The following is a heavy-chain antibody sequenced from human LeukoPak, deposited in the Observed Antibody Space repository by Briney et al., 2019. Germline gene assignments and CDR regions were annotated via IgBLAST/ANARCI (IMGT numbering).Heavy chain of an antibody. Sequence: ASVKVTCKASGYTFTSYYMHWVRQAPGQGLEWMGIINPSGGSTSYAQKFQGRVTMTRDTSTSIVYMELSSLRSEDTAVYYCAREGYGGVDYWGQGTLVTVSS. CDR3: AREGYGGVDY. CDR1: GYTFTSYY. V-gene: IGHV1-46*01. J-gene: IGHJ4*02. CDR2: INPSGGST. D-gene: IGHD4-23*01.